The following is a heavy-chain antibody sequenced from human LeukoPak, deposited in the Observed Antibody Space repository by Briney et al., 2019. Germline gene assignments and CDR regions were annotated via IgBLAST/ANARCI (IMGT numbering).Heavy chain of an antibody. Sequence: GRSLRLSCAASGFTFSSYAMHWVRQAPGKGLEWVAVISYDGSNKYYADSVKGRFTISRDNAKNSLYLQMNSLRAEDTAVYYCARDVLIAADGVIRLDAFDIWGQGTVVTVSS. CDR2: ISYDGSNK. D-gene: IGHD6-13*01. CDR1: GFTFSSYA. J-gene: IGHJ3*02. CDR3: ARDVLIAADGVIRLDAFDI. V-gene: IGHV3-30-3*01.